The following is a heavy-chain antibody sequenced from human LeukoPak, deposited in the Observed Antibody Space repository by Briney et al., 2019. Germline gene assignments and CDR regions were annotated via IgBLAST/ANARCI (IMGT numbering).Heavy chain of an antibody. V-gene: IGHV3-33*06. CDR3: ANQYFDY. CDR2: IWSNGSNK. CDR1: AFSFSSYG. J-gene: IGHJ4*02. Sequence: GRSLRLSSAPAAFSFSSYGMHWDRQAEGNGPEWVTVIWSNGSNKNYADSVKGRFTISGDISKSTVYLQMNSLRVEDTAVYYCANQYFDYWGQGTLVIVSS.